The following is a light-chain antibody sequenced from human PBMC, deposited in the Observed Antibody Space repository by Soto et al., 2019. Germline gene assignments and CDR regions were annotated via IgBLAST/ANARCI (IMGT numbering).Light chain of an antibody. V-gene: IGKV1D-13*01. CDR2: DAS. CDR3: QQFNNYPRT. J-gene: IGKJ1*01. Sequence: AIQLTQSPSSLSASEGDRVTITCRASQGISSALAWYQQKPGKAPKLLIYDASSLESGVPSRFSGSGSGTDFTLTISSLQPEDFATYYGQQFNNYPRTFGQGTKVEIK. CDR1: QGISSA.